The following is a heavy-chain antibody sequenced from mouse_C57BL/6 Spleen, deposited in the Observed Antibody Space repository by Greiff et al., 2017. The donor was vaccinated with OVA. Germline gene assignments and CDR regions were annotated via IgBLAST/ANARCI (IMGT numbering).Heavy chain of an antibody. CDR2: IYPSDSET. D-gene: IGHD1-1*01. V-gene: IGHV1-61*01. Sequence: QVQLQQPGSELVRPGSSVKLSCKASGYTFTSYWMDWVKQRPGQGLEWIGNIYPSDSETHYNQKFKDKATFTVDKSSSTAYMQLSSLTSEDSAVYYCARYGGKDYWGQGTTLTVSS. CDR3: ARYGGKDY. CDR1: GYTFTSYW. J-gene: IGHJ2*01.